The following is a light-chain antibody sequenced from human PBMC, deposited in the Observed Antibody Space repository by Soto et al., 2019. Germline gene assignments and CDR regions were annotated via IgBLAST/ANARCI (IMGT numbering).Light chain of an antibody. V-gene: IGKV3-15*01. Sequence: EIVMTQSHATLSVSPGERAPLSGRASQSVSSNLAWYQQNPGQAPRLLIYGASTRATGVPARFSGGGSGTEFTLTISGLQSEDFAVYYCQQYDNWPPAWTFGQGTKVDI. CDR1: QSVSSN. CDR2: GAS. J-gene: IGKJ1*01. CDR3: QQYDNWPPAWT.